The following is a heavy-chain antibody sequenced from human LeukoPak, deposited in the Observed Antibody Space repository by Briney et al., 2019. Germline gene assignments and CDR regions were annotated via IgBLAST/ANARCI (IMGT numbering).Heavy chain of an antibody. D-gene: IGHD5-18*01. Sequence: GGSLRLSCAASGFTFSSYGMSWVRQAPGKGLEWVSSISSSSSYIYYADSVKGRFTISRDNAKNSLYLQMNSLRAEDTAVYYCARDTRYSYGYVDYWGQGTLVTVSS. J-gene: IGHJ4*02. CDR2: ISSSSSYI. V-gene: IGHV3-21*01. CDR3: ARDTRYSYGYVDY. CDR1: GFTFSSYG.